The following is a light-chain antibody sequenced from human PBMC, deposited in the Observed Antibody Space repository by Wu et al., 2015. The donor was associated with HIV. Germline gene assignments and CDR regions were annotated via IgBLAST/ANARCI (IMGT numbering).Light chain of an antibody. J-gene: IGKJ2*01. CDR2: GAS. Sequence: DIQMTQSPSSLSASVGDRVTISCQASHDISNNLNWYQQKPGKAPKLLIYGASKLETGVPSKFSGSGSGRDFTFTISSLQPEDIATYYCQHCDHLPYIFGQGPSWRSN. V-gene: IGKV1-33*01. CDR3: QHCDHLPYI. CDR1: HDISNN.